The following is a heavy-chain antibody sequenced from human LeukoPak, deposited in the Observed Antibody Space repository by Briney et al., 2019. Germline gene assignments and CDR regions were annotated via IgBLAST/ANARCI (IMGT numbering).Heavy chain of an antibody. J-gene: IGHJ4*02. CDR3: AKVRDGYYPEMDY. CDR2: IYYTGTT. Sequence: PSETLSLTCSVSGDSIINYYWSWIRQSPEKGLEWIGYIYYTGTTKYNPSLESRVFMSVDTSKNQFSLRLTSVTVADTAVYYCAKVRDGYYPEMDYWAQGTLVTVSS. D-gene: IGHD5-24*01. V-gene: IGHV4-59*01. CDR1: GDSIINYY.